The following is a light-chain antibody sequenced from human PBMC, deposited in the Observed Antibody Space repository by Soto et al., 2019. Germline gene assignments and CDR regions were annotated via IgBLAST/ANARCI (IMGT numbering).Light chain of an antibody. Sequence: DIQITQTPSSLSASVGDRVTITCRASQSISSYLNWYQQKPGKAPKLLIYAASSLQSGVPSRFSGSGSGTDFTLTISSLQPEDFAVYYCQQRSSWPITFGQGARLEI. CDR1: QSISSY. CDR2: AAS. V-gene: IGKV1-39*01. CDR3: QQRSSWPIT. J-gene: IGKJ5*01.